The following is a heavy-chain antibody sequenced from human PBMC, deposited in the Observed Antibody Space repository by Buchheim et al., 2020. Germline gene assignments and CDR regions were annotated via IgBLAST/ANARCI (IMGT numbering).Heavy chain of an antibody. CDR2: IKSEADGVTT. Sequence: EVQLVESGGGLVKPGGSLRLSCAASGFTFSGAWMNWVRQAPGKGLEWVGRIKSEADGVTTDYAAPVKGRFSISRDDSKNTLYLQMNSLKAEDTAVYYCTTGFSYGSGSYFWDCHWGQGTL. V-gene: IGHV3-15*07. D-gene: IGHD3-10*01. J-gene: IGHJ1*01. CDR3: TTGFSYGSGSYFWDCH. CDR1: GFTFSGAW.